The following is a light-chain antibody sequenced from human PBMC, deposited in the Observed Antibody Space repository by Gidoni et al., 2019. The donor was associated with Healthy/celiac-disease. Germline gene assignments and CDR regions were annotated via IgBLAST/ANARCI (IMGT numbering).Light chain of an antibody. CDR3: QQSYSTPRT. CDR2: AAS. V-gene: IGKV1-39*01. J-gene: IGKJ4*01. CDR1: QSISSN. Sequence: DIQMTQSPSSLSASVGDRVTITCRASQSISSNLNWYQQKPGKAPKLLIYAASSLQSGGPSRFSGSGSGTDFTLTISSLQPEDFATYYCQQSYSTPRTFGGXTKVEIK.